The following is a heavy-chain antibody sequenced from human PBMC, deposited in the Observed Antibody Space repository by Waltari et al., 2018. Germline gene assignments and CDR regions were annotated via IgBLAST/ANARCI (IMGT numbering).Heavy chain of an antibody. V-gene: IGHV3-30*16. J-gene: IGHJ6*03. CDR1: GFTFKTYS. Sequence: QEQLVESGGGVVPPGQSLTLSCAASGFTFKTYSLHWVRQAPGRGLQWVAVLSSNGNTKYYADAVKGRFTISRDNSRNILHLQMNSLRPEDTAVYFCARVWRDFFYYSMDVWGQGTTVTVSS. CDR2: LSSNGNTK. CDR3: ARVWRDFFYYSMDV.